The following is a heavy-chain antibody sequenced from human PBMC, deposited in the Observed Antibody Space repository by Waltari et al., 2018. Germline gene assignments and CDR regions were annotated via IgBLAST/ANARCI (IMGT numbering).Heavy chain of an antibody. D-gene: IGHD3-10*01. CDR3: ARETTGTHYYYYGMDV. Sequence: EVQLVESGGGLVKPGGSLRLSCAASGFTFSSYSMNWVRQTPGKGLEWVSSVSSSSSDICYACSGKGRFTITRYNAKNSLYLQMKSLRAEDTAGYYCARETTGTHYYYYGMDVWGQGTTVTVSS. J-gene: IGHJ6*02. V-gene: IGHV3-21*01. CDR2: VSSSSSDI. CDR1: GFTFSSYS.